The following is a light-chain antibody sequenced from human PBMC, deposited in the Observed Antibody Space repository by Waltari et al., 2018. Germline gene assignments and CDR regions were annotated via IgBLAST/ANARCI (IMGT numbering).Light chain of an antibody. Sequence: DIQMTQSPSSLSASVGDRVTLTCQASQDINNNLNWYQQKPGKAPKLLIFDASKLDTGVPSRFTGSGSGTDFTFTISSLQPDDIAIYYCQQHANLPLTFGGGTKVEI. V-gene: IGKV1-33*01. J-gene: IGKJ4*01. CDR3: QQHANLPLT. CDR2: DAS. CDR1: QDINNN.